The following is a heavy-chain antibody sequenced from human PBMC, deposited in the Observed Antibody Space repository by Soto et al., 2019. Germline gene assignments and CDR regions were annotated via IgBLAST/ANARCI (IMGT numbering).Heavy chain of an antibody. D-gene: IGHD1-1*01. CDR2: TIPAFGTS. J-gene: IGHJ5*02. CDR1: GGTFSTSS. CDR3: AKGFNNNWELLDL. V-gene: IGHV1-69*13. Sequence: SVKVSCKASGGTFSTSSISWVRQAPGKGLEWMGGTIPAFGTSNYAPSFQGRVTFTADASTSTAFMDLTNLRSEDTAFYYCAKGFNNNWELLDLWGQGTLVTVSS.